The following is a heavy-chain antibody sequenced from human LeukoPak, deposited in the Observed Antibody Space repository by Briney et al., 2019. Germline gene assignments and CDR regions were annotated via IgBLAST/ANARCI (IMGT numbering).Heavy chain of an antibody. Sequence: SGGSLRLSCAASGFTFDDYAMHWVRQAPGKGLEWVSGISWNSGSIGYADSVKGRFTISRDNAKNSLYLQMNSLRAEDTALYYCAKGKSSGWYYWGQGTLVTVSS. V-gene: IGHV3-9*01. D-gene: IGHD6-19*01. CDR2: ISWNSGSI. CDR1: GFTFDDYA. J-gene: IGHJ4*02. CDR3: AKGKSSGWYY.